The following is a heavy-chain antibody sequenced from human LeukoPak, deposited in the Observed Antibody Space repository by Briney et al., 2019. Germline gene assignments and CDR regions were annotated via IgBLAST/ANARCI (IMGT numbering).Heavy chain of an antibody. D-gene: IGHD3-16*01. CDR2: ISGSGGST. CDR1: GFTFSSYA. V-gene: IGHV3-23*01. Sequence: PGVSLRLSCAASGFTFSSYAMSWVRQAPGKGLEWVSAISGSGGSTYYADSVKARFTISRDNSRDTLYLQMNSLRAEDTAVYYCAKGYYDYVWGSYYFDYWGQGTLVTVSS. CDR3: AKGYYDYVWGSYYFDY. J-gene: IGHJ4*02.